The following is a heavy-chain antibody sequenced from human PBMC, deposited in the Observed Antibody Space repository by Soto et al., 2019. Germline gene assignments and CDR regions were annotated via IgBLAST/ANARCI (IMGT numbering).Heavy chain of an antibody. J-gene: IGHJ6*02. CDR3: ARGAGGSYYDYYYGMDV. Sequence: ASVKVSCKASGYTFTSYGISWVRQAPGQGLEWMGWINVYNGNTNYAQKFQGRVTMTRDTSTSTVYMELSSLRSEDTAVYYCARGAGGSYYDYYYGMDVWGQGTTVTVSS. CDR1: GYTFTSYG. D-gene: IGHD1-26*01. CDR2: INVYNGNT. V-gene: IGHV1-18*01.